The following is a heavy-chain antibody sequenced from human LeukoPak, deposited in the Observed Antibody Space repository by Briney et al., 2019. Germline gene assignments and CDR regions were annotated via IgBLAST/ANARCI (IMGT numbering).Heavy chain of an antibody. J-gene: IGHJ4*02. Sequence: ASVKVSCKATGYTFTGHYMHWVRQAPGQGLEWMGWINPHSGGTNYAQRFQGRVTLTRDTSISTAYMELSSLRSEDTAVYYCARNSGSYYALDCWGQGTLVTVSS. CDR1: GYTFTGHY. CDR3: ARNSGSYYALDC. V-gene: IGHV1-2*02. CDR2: INPHSGGT. D-gene: IGHD1-26*01.